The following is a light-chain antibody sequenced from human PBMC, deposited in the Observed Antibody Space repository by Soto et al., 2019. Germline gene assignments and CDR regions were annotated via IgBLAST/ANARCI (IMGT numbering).Light chain of an antibody. CDR1: SSDVGSYNR. V-gene: IGLV2-18*02. Sequence: QSALTQPPSLSGSPGQSVTISCTGTSSDVGSYNRVSWYQQPPGTAPKLMIYEVSNRPSGVPDRFSGSKSGNTASLTISGLQAEDEDDYYCYSYTXTTTYVFGTGTKVTVL. CDR3: YSYTXTTTYV. J-gene: IGLJ1*01. CDR2: EVS.